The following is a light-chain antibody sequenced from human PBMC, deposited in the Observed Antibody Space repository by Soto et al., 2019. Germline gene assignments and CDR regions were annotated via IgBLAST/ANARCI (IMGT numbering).Light chain of an antibody. J-gene: IGKJ1*01. CDR3: QHYNSYSEA. CDR1: QTISSW. V-gene: IGKV1-5*03. CDR2: EAS. Sequence: DIQMTQSPSTLSGSVGDRVTTTCRASQTISSWLAWYQQKPGKAPKLLIYEASTLKSGVPSRFSGSGSGTEFTLTISSLQPDDFATYYCQHYNSYSEALGQGTKVDIK.